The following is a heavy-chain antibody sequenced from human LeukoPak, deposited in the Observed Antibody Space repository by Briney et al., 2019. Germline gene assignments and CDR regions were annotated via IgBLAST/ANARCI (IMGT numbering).Heavy chain of an antibody. Sequence: PGGSLRLSCAASGFTFSSYAMSWVRQAPGKGLEWVSAISGSGGSTYYADFVKGRFTISRDNSKNTLYLQMNSLRAEDTAVYYCAARGWELLGYWGQGTLVTVSS. D-gene: IGHD1-26*01. J-gene: IGHJ4*02. CDR2: ISGSGGST. V-gene: IGHV3-23*01. CDR1: GFTFSSYA. CDR3: AARGWELLGY.